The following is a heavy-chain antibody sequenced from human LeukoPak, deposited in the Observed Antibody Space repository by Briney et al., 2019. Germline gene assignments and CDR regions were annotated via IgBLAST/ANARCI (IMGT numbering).Heavy chain of an antibody. J-gene: IGHJ3*02. CDR3: AKSAYSSSWYGAFDI. CDR2: ISSSSSYI. Sequence: GGSLRLSCAASGFTFSSYSMNWVRQAPGKGLEWVSSISSSSSYIYYADSAKGRFTISRDNSKNTLYLQMNSLRAEDTAVYYCAKSAYSSSWYGAFDIWGQGTMVTVSS. D-gene: IGHD6-13*01. CDR1: GFTFSSYS. V-gene: IGHV3-21*04.